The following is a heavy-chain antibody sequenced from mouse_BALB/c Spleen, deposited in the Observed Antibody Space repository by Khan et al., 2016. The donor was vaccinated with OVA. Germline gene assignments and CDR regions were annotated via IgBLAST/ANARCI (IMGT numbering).Heavy chain of an antibody. V-gene: IGHV3-2*02. J-gene: IGHJ2*01. Sequence: VQLKQSGPGLVKPSQSLSITCTVTGYSITSDYAWNWIRQFPGNKLEWMGFISYSGNTNYNPSLKSRISITRDTSKNQFFLQLNSVTTEDTATYYCARVYGGDFDYWGQGTTLTVSS. CDR1: GYSITSDYA. CDR3: ARVYGGDFDY. CDR2: ISYSGNT. D-gene: IGHD1-1*01.